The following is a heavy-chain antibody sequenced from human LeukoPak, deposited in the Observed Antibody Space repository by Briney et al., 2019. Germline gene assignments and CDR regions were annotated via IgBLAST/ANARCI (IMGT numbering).Heavy chain of an antibody. Sequence: AGGSLRLSCAASGFTFSSYAMSWVRQAPGKGLEWVSAISGFGGSTYYADSVKGRFTISRDNSKNTLYLQMDSLRAEDTAVYYCAKDRGRYCSSTSCYTEEYYFDYWGQGTLVTVSS. J-gene: IGHJ4*02. CDR2: ISGFGGST. D-gene: IGHD2-2*02. CDR1: GFTFSSYA. V-gene: IGHV3-23*01. CDR3: AKDRGRYCSSTSCYTEEYYFDY.